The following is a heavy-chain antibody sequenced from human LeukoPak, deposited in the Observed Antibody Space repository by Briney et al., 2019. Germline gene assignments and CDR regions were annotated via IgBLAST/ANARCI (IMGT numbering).Heavy chain of an antibody. J-gene: IGHJ3*02. CDR2: IYWNDDK. CDR1: GFSLSSSGVG. Sequence: SGPTLLNPTQTLTLTCTFSGFSLSSSGVGVGWIRQPPGKALEWLALIYWNDDKRYSPSLKSRLTITKHTSKNQVVLTMTNMDPVDTATYYCALPHARGAPRLLWFGESFDAFDIWGQGTMVTVSS. D-gene: IGHD3-10*01. V-gene: IGHV2-5*01. CDR3: ALPHARGAPRLLWFGESFDAFDI.